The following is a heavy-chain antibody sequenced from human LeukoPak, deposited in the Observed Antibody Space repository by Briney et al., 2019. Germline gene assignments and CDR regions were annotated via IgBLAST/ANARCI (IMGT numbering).Heavy chain of an antibody. V-gene: IGHV3-21*01. CDR2: ISTTSSCI. CDR3: VRDGPSKVPFDY. D-gene: IGHD4-11*01. Sequence: GGSLRLSCAASGFIFSSFNMNWVRQAPGKGLEWVSSISTTSSCIYYSDSVKGRFTISRDNAKNSLDLQMNSLRADDTAVYFCVRDGPSKVPFDYWGPGILVTVSS. J-gene: IGHJ4*02. CDR1: GFIFSSFN.